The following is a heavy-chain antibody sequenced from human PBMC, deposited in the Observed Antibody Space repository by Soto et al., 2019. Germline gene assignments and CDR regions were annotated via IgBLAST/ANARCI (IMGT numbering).Heavy chain of an antibody. CDR2: IYYSGST. Sequence: SETLSLTCTVSGGSISSSSYYWGWIRQPPGKGLEWIGSIYYSGSTYYNPSLKSRVTISVDTSKNQFSLKLGSVTAADTAVYYCAGHSSYYYGMDVWGQGTTVTVSS. CDR3: AGHSSYYYGMDV. D-gene: IGHD6-19*01. V-gene: IGHV4-39*01. CDR1: GGSISSSSYY. J-gene: IGHJ6*02.